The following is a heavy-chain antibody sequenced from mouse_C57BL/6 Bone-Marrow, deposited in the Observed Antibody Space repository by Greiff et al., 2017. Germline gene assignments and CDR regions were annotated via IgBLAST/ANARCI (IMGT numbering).Heavy chain of an antibody. V-gene: IGHV14-4*01. D-gene: IGHD2-3*01. J-gene: IGHJ3*01. CDR1: GFNIKDDY. CDR3: TRSDGYYPAWFAY. CDR2: IDPENGDT. Sequence: VHVKQSGAELVRPGASVKLSCTASGFNIKDDYMHWVKQRPEQGLEWIGWIDPENGDTEYASKFQGKATITADTSSNTAYLQLSSLTSEDTAVYYCTRSDGYYPAWFAYWGQGTLVTVSA.